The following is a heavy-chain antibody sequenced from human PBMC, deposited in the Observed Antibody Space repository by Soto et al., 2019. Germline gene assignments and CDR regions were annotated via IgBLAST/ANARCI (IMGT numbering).Heavy chain of an antibody. CDR3: ARRRSSTAFAI. CDR1: GYDFASYW. Sequence: PGESLKISCKASGYDFASYWIGWVRQKPGKGLEWMGMIYPGDSDTRYSPSFQGQVTISADKSTGTANLQWSSLKASDTAMFYCARRRSSTAFAIWGQGTMVTVSS. CDR2: IYPGDSDT. D-gene: IGHD2-2*01. J-gene: IGHJ3*02. V-gene: IGHV5-51*01.